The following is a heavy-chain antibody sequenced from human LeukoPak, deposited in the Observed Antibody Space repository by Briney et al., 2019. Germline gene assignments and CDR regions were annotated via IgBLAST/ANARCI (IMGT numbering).Heavy chain of an antibody. V-gene: IGHV3-23*01. D-gene: IGHD3-9*01. Sequence: PGGSLRLSSAASGFTFSSYAMSWVRQAPGKGLEWVSAISGSGGSTYYADSVKGRFIISRDNTKNTLYLQMNSLRAEDTAVYYCAILGGYDILTGPFDYWGQGTLVTVSS. CDR1: GFTFSSYA. CDR3: AILGGYDILTGPFDY. J-gene: IGHJ4*02. CDR2: ISGSGGST.